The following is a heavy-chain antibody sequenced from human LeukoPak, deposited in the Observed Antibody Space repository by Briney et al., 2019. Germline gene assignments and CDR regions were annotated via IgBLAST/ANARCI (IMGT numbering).Heavy chain of an antibody. D-gene: IGHD3-22*01. J-gene: IGHJ6*02. CDR3: ARDQTGGYYDSSISPPRNKYYYYGMDV. V-gene: IGHV1-69*13. CDR2: IIPIFGTA. Sequence: GASVTVSCKASGGTFSSYAISWVRQAPGQGLEWMGGIIPIFGTANYAQKFQGRVTITADESTSTAYMELSSLRSEDTAVYYCARDQTGGYYDSSISPPRNKYYYYGMDVWGQGTTVTVSS. CDR1: GGTFSSYA.